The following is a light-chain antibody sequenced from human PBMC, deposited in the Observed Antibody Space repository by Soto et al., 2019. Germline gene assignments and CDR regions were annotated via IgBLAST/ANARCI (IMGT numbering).Light chain of an antibody. V-gene: IGKV1-39*01. J-gene: IGKJ1*01. CDR1: QSISSY. Sequence: DIQMTQSPSSLSASVGDRVTITCRASQSISSYLNWYQQKPGKAPKLLIYAASSLQSGVPSRFSGSGSGTDSTLTISILHPEDFATYYCQQRYSTPWTFGQGTKVEIK. CDR3: QQRYSTPWT. CDR2: AAS.